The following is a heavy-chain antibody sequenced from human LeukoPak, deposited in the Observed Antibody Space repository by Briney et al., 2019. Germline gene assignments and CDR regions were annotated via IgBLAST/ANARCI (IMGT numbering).Heavy chain of an antibody. CDR2: IYYTGRT. CDR1: GGSISSSGHS. J-gene: IGHJ4*02. Sequence: SETLSLTCTVSGGSISSSGHSWGWIRQPPGKGLEWTGTIYYTGRTYYNPSLKSRVTISVDTSKNQFSLKLSSVTAADTAVYYCARTSIAVAGFLFDYWGQGTLVTVSS. V-gene: IGHV4-39*01. CDR3: ARTSIAVAGFLFDY. D-gene: IGHD6-19*01.